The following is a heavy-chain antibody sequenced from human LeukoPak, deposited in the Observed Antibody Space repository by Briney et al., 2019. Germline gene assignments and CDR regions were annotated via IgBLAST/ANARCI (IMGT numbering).Heavy chain of an antibody. CDR3: ARARYFGSGTYHDY. D-gene: IGHD3-10*01. Sequence: GGSLRLSCAASGFTFSDYYMSWIRQAPGKGLEWVSYISSSGSTTYYADSVKGRFTISRDNAKNSLYLQMNSLRAEDTAVYYCARARYFGSGTYHDYWGQGTLVTVSS. V-gene: IGHV3-11*04. CDR2: ISSSGSTT. J-gene: IGHJ4*02. CDR1: GFTFSDYY.